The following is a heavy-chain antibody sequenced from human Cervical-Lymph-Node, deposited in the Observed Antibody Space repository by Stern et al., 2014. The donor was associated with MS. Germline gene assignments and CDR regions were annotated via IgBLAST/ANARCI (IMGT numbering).Heavy chain of an antibody. CDR3: ARVVWGQGVAGPGSSYHGMDV. CDR2: IYHSWIT. CDR1: GGSIRTYNW. Sequence: QVQLQESGPRLVKPSGTLSLTCAVSGGSIRTYNWWTWVRQSPGKGLEWIGEIYHSWITNYNPSLQRRVTISIDRSKNQFSLRLSSVTAADTAVYYCARVVWGQGVAGPGSSYHGMDVWGQGTTVTVSS. J-gene: IGHJ6*02. V-gene: IGHV4-4*02. D-gene: IGHD3-16*01.